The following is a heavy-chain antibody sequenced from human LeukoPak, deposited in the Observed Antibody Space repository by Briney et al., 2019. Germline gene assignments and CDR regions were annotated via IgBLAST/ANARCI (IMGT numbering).Heavy chain of an antibody. CDR3: AKDWGDPDY. CDR2: ISWNSGSI. J-gene: IGHJ4*02. D-gene: IGHD3-16*01. CDR1: GFIFDDYA. Sequence: PGGSLRLSCAASGFIFDDYAMHWVRQAPGKGLEWVSGISWNSGSIGYADSVRGRFTISRDNSKNSLYLQMNSLRAEDTAVYYCAKDWGDPDYWGQGTLVTVSS. V-gene: IGHV3-9*01.